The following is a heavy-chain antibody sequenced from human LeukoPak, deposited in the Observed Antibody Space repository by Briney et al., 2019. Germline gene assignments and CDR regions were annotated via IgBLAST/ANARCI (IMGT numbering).Heavy chain of an antibody. CDR3: AKDVSSEVGALDY. CDR1: GFTFSSYA. D-gene: IGHD1-26*01. V-gene: IGHV3-30*02. CDR2: VRYDGINK. J-gene: IGHJ4*02. Sequence: GGSLRLSCAASGFTFSSYAMHWVRQAPGKGLEWVALVRYDGINKYHADSVKGRFTISRDNSKNTLYLQMNSLRPEDTAVYYCAKDVSSEVGALDYWGQGILVTVSS.